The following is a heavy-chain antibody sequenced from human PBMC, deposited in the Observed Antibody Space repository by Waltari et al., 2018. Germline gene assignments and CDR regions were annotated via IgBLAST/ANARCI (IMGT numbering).Heavy chain of an antibody. CDR1: GGSFRGYY. CDR3: VRLEDCTGPGGNCYSGDAFAVDV. J-gene: IGHJ6*02. CDR2: INHNENT. V-gene: IGHV4-34*02. D-gene: IGHD2-15*01. Sequence: QVQLQQWGAGVLQPSETLSLTCAVYGGSFRGYYWGWIRQPPGKGLEWIGEINHNENTYHNPSLKSRVSMLIDSSKSQFSLKLHSVTAADTAVYYCVRLEDCTGPGGNCYSGDAFAVDVWGQGTTVTVSS.